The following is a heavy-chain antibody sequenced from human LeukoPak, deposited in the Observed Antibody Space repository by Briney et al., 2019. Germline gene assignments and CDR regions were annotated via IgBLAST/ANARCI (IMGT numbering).Heavy chain of an antibody. CDR3: ARVGYSSSGNYYNDRGAFDY. CDR2: ISYSGGT. V-gene: IGHV4-59*01. D-gene: IGHD3-10*01. J-gene: IGHJ4*02. CDR1: GDSISRYY. Sequence: SETLSLTCTVSGDSISRYYWSWIRQPPGKGLEWIGYISYSGGTSYNPSLKSRVTISVDTSKNQFSLKLSSVTAADTAVYYCARVGYSSSGNYYNDRGAFDYWGQGTLVTVSS.